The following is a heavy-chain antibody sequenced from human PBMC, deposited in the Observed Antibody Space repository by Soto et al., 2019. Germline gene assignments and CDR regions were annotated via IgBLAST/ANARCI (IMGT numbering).Heavy chain of an antibody. V-gene: IGHV4-59*01. Sequence: SETLSLTCPVSGGSSSSYYWSWIRQPPGKGLEWIGYIYYSGSTNYNPSLKSRVTISVDTSKNQFSLKLSSVTAADTAVYYCARSDGRYWGQGTLVTVSS. J-gene: IGHJ4*02. CDR3: ARSDGRY. CDR1: GGSSSSYY. CDR2: IYYSGST.